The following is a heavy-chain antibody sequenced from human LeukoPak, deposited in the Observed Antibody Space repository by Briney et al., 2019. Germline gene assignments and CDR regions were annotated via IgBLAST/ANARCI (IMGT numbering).Heavy chain of an antibody. Sequence: ASVKVSCKASGYTFTGYYMHWVRQAPGQGLEWMGWINPNSGGTNYAQKFQGRVTMTRDMSTSTVYMELSSLRSEDTAVYYCARDSPGSYYYYYMDVWGKGTTVTVSS. CDR3: ARDSPGSYYYYYMDV. CDR2: INPNSGGT. V-gene: IGHV1-2*02. J-gene: IGHJ6*03. CDR1: GYTFTGYY.